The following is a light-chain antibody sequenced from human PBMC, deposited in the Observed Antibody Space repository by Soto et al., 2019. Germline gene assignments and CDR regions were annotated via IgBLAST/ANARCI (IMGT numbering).Light chain of an antibody. Sequence: EIVLTQSPATLSLSPGERATLSCRASQSVSSYLAWYQQKPGQAPRLLIYDASGRATGIPARFSGSGSGTDFTLTISSLEPEDVAVYYCQQRSNWPTFGGGTKVEIK. V-gene: IGKV3-11*01. CDR3: QQRSNWPT. J-gene: IGKJ4*01. CDR1: QSVSSY. CDR2: DAS.